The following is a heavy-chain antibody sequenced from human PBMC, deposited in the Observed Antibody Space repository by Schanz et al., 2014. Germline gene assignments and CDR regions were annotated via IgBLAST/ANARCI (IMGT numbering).Heavy chain of an antibody. D-gene: IGHD1-20*01. J-gene: IGHJ3*02. Sequence: EVRLVESGGGLVEPGGSLRLSCSGSGFTFSEVYMSWVRQAPGKGLEWVGLIENNANGAKTDYAAPVKGRFTVSRDDSRTTLYLQMNPLRTDDTALYYCTTFNNRDALYIWGQGTMVSVSS. CDR2: IENNANGAKT. V-gene: IGHV3-15*04. CDR3: TTFNNRDALYI. CDR1: GFTFSEVY.